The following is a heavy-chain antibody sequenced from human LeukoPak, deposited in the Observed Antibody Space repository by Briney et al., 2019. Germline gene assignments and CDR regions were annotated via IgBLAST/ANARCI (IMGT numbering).Heavy chain of an antibody. CDR1: GFTFSRHS. V-gene: IGHV3-21*01. Sequence: GGSLRLSCVDFGFTFSRHSMIWVRQAPGKGLEWASFISSSSGSINYADSVRGRFTTSRDNAKNSMYLQMNSLRAEDTAVYYCAREYAVTGNFDYWGQGTLVSVSS. CDR3: AREYAVTGNFDY. D-gene: IGHD2-21*02. CDR2: ISSSSGSI. J-gene: IGHJ4*02.